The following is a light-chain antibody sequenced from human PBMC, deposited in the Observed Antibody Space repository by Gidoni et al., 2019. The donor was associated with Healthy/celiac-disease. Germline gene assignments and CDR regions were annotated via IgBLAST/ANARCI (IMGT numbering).Light chain of an antibody. CDR2: WAS. V-gene: IGKV4-1*01. CDR3: QQYYSTPYT. J-gene: IGKJ2*01. Sequence: IVMTQSPDPLAVSLGERATINCKSSQSVLYSSNNKNYLAWYQQKPGQPPKLLISWASTRESGVPDRFSGSGSGTDFTLTISSLQAEDVAVYYCQQYYSTPYTFGQGTKLEIK. CDR1: QSVLYSSNNKNY.